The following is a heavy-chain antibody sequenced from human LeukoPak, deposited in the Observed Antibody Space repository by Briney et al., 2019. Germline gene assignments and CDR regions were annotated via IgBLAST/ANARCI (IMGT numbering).Heavy chain of an antibody. CDR3: ARVGEIGDAFDI. D-gene: IGHD3-10*01. CDR2: ISSSSSYI. V-gene: IGHV3-21*01. Sequence: GGSLRLSCAASGFTFSSYSMNWVRQAPGKGLEWVSSISSSSSYIYYADSVKGRFTTSRDNAKNSLYLQMNSLRAEDTAVYYCARVGEIGDAFDIWGQGTMVTVSS. J-gene: IGHJ3*02. CDR1: GFTFSSYS.